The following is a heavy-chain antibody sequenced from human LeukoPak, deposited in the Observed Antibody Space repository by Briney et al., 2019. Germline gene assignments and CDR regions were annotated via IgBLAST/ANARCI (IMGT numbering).Heavy chain of an antibody. CDR2: IHQNGSEI. D-gene: IGHD3-16*01. CDR3: VRIGVATSQINYPVY. CDR1: GFTFNNFF. V-gene: IGHV3-7*01. Sequence: GGSLSLSCEASGFTFNNFFMSWVRQPPGKGLEWVANIHQNGSEINYVDSVKGRFTICRDNAKSLLHLQMNRLRGEDTAVYYCVRIGVATSQINYPVYWGQGTLVTVSS. J-gene: IGHJ4*02.